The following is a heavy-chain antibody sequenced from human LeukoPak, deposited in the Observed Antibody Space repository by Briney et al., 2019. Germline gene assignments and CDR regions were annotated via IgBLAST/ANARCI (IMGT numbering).Heavy chain of an antibody. J-gene: IGHJ4*02. D-gene: IGHD3-16*01. Sequence: GGSLRLSCAASGFTFSGFWMSWVRQAPTKGLEWVANIKYDGSDKRYVDSVKGRFTVSRDNARNSLSLQMISLRPEDAAVYYCTRDPRGSFVWGHRFDHWGPGTLVTVSS. V-gene: IGHV3-7*03. CDR2: IKYDGSDK. CDR1: GFTFSGFW. CDR3: TRDPRGSFVWGHRFDH.